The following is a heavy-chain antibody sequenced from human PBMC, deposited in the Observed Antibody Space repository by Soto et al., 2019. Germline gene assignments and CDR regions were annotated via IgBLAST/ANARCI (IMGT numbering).Heavy chain of an antibody. CDR1: GYTFTSYD. D-gene: IGHD2-15*01. V-gene: IGHV1-8*01. Sequence: QVQLVQSGAEVKKPGASVKVSCKASGYTFTSYDINWVRQATGQGLEWMGWMNPNSGNTGYAQKFQGRVTMTRNTSLRTAYMELRSLRSEDTAVYYCARGGGDCSGGSCYHDYWGQGTLVTVSS. CDR3: ARGGGDCSGGSCYHDY. CDR2: MNPNSGNT. J-gene: IGHJ4*02.